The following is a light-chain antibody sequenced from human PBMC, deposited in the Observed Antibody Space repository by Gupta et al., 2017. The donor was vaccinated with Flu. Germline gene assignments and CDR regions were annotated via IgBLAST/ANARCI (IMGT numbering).Light chain of an antibody. CDR1: QSISSW. CDR2: KAS. V-gene: IGKV1-5*03. CDR3: QHFGT. J-gene: IGKJ1*01. Sequence: DIQMTHSPSTLSASVGDRVTITCRASQSISSWLAWYQQKPGKAPKLLIYKASSLESGVPSRFSGSGSGTEFTLTISSLQPDDFAPYYCQHFGTFGQGTKVEIK.